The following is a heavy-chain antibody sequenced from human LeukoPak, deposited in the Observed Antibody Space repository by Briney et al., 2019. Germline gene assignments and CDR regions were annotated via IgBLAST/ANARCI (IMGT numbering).Heavy chain of an antibody. D-gene: IGHD1-26*01. V-gene: IGHV4-59*01. CDR3: ARGGSYVGNDY. Sequence: PSETLSLTCTVSGGSISSYYWSWIRQPPGKGLEWIGYIYYSGSTNYNPSLKCRVTISVDTSKNQFSLKLSSVTAADTAVYYCARGGSYVGNDYWGQGTLVTVSS. CDR1: GGSISSYY. J-gene: IGHJ4*02. CDR2: IYYSGST.